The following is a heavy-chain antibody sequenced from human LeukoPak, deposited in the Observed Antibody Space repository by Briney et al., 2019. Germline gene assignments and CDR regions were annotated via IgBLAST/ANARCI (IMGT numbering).Heavy chain of an antibody. CDR3: AGDVDTAMVFFGYYYGMDV. Sequence: GGSLRLSCAASGFTFSSYWMTWVRQAPGKGLEWVSSISSSSSYIYYADSVKGRFTISRDNAKNSLYLQMNSLRAEDTAVYYCAGDVDTAMVFFGYYYGMDVWGQGTTVTVSS. J-gene: IGHJ6*02. CDR1: GFTFSSYW. D-gene: IGHD5-18*01. CDR2: ISSSSSYI. V-gene: IGHV3-21*01.